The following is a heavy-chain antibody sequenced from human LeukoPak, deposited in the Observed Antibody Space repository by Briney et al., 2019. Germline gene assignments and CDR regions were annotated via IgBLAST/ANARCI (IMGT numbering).Heavy chain of an antibody. CDR2: IKQDGSEK. V-gene: IGHV3-7*04. Sequence: GGSLRLSCAASGFTFSTYWMSWVRQAPGKGLEWVANIKQDGSEKHYVDSVKGRFTISRDNAKNSVYLQMNSLRAEDTAVYYCARELRGLDCWGQGTLVTVSS. CDR3: ARELRGLDC. J-gene: IGHJ4*02. D-gene: IGHD5-12*01. CDR1: GFTFSTYW.